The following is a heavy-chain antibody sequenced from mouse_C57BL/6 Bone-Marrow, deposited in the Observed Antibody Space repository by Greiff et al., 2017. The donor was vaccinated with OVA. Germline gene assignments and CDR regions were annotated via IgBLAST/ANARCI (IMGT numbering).Heavy chain of an antibody. CDR2: ISDGGSYT. J-gene: IGHJ2*01. CDR3: AREGGYYG. V-gene: IGHV5-4*01. D-gene: IGHD2-3*01. CDR1: GFTFSSYA. Sequence: EVKLVESGGGLVKPGGSLKLSCAASGFTFSSYAMSWVRQTPEKRLEWVATISDGGSYTYYPDNVKGRFTISRDNAKNNLYLQMSHLKSEDTAMYYCAREGGYYGWGQGTTLTVSS.